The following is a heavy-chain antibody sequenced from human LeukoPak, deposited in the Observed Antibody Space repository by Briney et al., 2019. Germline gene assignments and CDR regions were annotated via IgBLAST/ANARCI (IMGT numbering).Heavy chain of an antibody. V-gene: IGHV4-39*07. CDR3: ARCGYCSGGSCITYYYYYMDV. CDR1: GGSISSSSYY. D-gene: IGHD2-15*01. J-gene: IGHJ6*03. Sequence: SETLSLTCTVSGGSISSSSYYWGWIRQPPGKGLEWIGSIYYSGSTYYNPSLESRVTISVDTSKNQFSLKLSSVTAADTAVYYCARCGYCSGGSCITYYYYYMDVWGKGTTVTVSS. CDR2: IYYSGST.